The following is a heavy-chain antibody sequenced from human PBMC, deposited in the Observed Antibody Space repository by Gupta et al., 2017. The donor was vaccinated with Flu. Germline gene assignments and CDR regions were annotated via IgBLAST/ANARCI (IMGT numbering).Heavy chain of an antibody. V-gene: IGHV3-7*01. Sequence: GFTFTNYWMHWVRQAPGKGLEWVANIKQDASEKYYVDAVKGRFTISRDNAHNSLFLQMNSLRAEDTSVYYCVRAIGTSSAYWGQGTLVTVSS. J-gene: IGHJ4*02. CDR3: VRAIGTSSAY. CDR2: IKQDASEK. D-gene: IGHD6-6*01. CDR1: GFTFTNYW.